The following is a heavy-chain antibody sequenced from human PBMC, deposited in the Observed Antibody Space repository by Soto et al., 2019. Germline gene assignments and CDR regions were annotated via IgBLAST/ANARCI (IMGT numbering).Heavy chain of an antibody. D-gene: IGHD4-4*01. J-gene: IGHJ4*02. V-gene: IGHV3-23*01. Sequence: EVQLLESGGALVQPGGSLRLSCAASGFSFTNFALSWVRQAPGKGLEWVSTFSAGGRAYYSDSVKGRFTIARDSSQNTVHSLIRILRPEDTAVYYCAKDSMPEHYSVTLFDYRGKGTRVTVSS. CDR1: GFSFTNFA. CDR3: AKDSMPEHYSVTLFDY. CDR2: FSAGGRA.